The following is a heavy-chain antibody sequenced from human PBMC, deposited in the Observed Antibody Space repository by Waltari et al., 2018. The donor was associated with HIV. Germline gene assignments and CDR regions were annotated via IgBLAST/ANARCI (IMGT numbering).Heavy chain of an antibody. J-gene: IGHJ4*02. V-gene: IGHV3-43D*04. Sequence: EVHLVESGGAVVQRGGSLRLSCAASGFDFGGYGMHWVRQAPGKGLEWVSLISWDGTSTYYADSVKGRFTISKDNNKNSLFLQMNNLRAEDTAFYYCAKAHSSGWTGIDYWGQGTLVTVSS. CDR2: ISWDGTST. CDR1: GFDFGGYG. D-gene: IGHD6-25*01. CDR3: AKAHSSGWTGIDY.